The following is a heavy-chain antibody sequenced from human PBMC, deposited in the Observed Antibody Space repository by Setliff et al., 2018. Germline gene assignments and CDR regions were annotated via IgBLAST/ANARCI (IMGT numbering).Heavy chain of an antibody. V-gene: IGHV1-3*01. CDR2: INAGNGNT. Sequence: ASVKVSCKASGYTFTSYAMHWVRQAPGQRLEWMGWINAGNGNTKYSQKFQGRVTITRGTSASTAYMELSSLRSEDTAVYYCVRDSYTAMVADAFDIWGQGTMVTVSS. D-gene: IGHD5-18*01. J-gene: IGHJ3*02. CDR3: VRDSYTAMVADAFDI. CDR1: GYTFTSYA.